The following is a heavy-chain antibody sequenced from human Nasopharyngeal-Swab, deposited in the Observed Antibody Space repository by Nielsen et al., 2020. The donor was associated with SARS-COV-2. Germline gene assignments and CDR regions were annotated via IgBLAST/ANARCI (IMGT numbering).Heavy chain of an antibody. V-gene: IGHV1-69*13. CDR3: ARASDGSENYYYFDY. J-gene: IGHJ4*02. CDR2: IIPIFGTP. Sequence: ASVKVSCKASGGTFSSYAISWVRQSPGQGLEWMGGIIPIFGTPNYAQEFQGRVTISADESTSTAYMELSSLRSEDTAVYYGARASDGSENYYYFDYWGQGTLVTVSS. D-gene: IGHD3-10*01. CDR1: GGTFSSYA.